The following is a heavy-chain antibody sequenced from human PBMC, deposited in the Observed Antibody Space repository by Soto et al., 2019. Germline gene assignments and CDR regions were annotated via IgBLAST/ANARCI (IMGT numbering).Heavy chain of an antibody. CDR3: ARHRVPSVYDPRPGCFDS. CDR1: GGSLSSSSSY. V-gene: IGHV4-39*01. J-gene: IGHJ4*02. Sequence: QLQLQESGPGLVKPSETLSLTCTVSGGSLSSSSSYWGWIRQPPGKGLEWIGSMSYSGSTYHNPSLKSRVTLSVDTSQSRFSLKLTSVTAADTAVYYCARHRVPSVYDPRPGCFDSWGQGILVTASS. CDR2: MSYSGST. D-gene: IGHD5-12*01.